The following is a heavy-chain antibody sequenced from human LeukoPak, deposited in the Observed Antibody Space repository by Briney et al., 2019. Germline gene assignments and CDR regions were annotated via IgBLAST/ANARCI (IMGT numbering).Heavy chain of an antibody. Sequence: GRFTISRDNAKNSLYLQMNSLRAEDTAVYYCAKGGSFSLWDFWSGYQTSGYDHFDYWGQGTLVTVSS. J-gene: IGHJ4*02. D-gene: IGHD3-3*01. CDR3: AKGGSFSLWDFWSGYQTSGYDHFDY. V-gene: IGHV3-11*01.